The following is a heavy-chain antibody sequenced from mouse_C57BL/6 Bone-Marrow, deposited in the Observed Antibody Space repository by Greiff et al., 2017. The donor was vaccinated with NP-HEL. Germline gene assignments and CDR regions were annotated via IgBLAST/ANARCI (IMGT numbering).Heavy chain of an antibody. CDR3: TRYGRGYFDV. CDR2: IRLKSDNYAT. CDR1: GFTFSNYW. D-gene: IGHD1-1*01. J-gene: IGHJ1*03. V-gene: IGHV6-3*01. Sequence: EVMLVESGGGLVQPGGSMKLSCVASGFTFSNYWMNWVRQSPEKGLEWVAQIRLKSDNYATHYAESVKGRFTISRDDSKSSVYLQMNNLRAEDTGIYYCTRYGRGYFDVWGTGTTVTVSS.